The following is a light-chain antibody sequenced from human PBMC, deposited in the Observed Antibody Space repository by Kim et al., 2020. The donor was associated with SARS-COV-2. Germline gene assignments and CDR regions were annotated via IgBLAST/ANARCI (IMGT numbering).Light chain of an antibody. V-gene: IGKV1-5*03. CDR2: KAS. J-gene: IGKJ1*01. Sequence: SASVGDTVTLTCRASQSVNDWLAWYQQKPGKAPKLLIYKASSLTSGVPSRFSGSGSGREFTLTISSLQPDDFGTYYCQQYDSSWTFGQGTKVDIK. CDR3: QQYDSSWT. CDR1: QSVNDW.